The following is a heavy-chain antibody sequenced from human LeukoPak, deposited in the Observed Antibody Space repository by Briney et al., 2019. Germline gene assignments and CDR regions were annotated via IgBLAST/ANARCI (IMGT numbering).Heavy chain of an antibody. J-gene: IGHJ6*04. D-gene: IGHD3-10*02. CDR2: ISSSGSTI. Sequence: GSLRLSCAATGFTFSSYVVSWVRQAPGKGLEWVSYISSSGSTIYYADSVKGRFTISRDNAKNSLYLQMNSLRAEDTAVYYCAELGITMIGGVWGKGTTVTISS. CDR3: AELGITMIGGV. V-gene: IGHV3-48*04. CDR1: GFTFSSYV.